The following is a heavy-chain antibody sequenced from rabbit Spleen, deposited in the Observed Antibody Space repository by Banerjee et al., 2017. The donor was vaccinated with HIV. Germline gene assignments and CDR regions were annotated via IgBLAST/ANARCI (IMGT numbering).Heavy chain of an antibody. Sequence: QEQLEESGGDLVKPEGSLTLTCTASGIDLMSIAMSWVRQAPGKGLEWIGDIYPVFGITNYANRVKGRFTISSDNAQNTVDLQMNSLTPADTATYFCARNANGGWDLWGPGTLVTVS. D-gene: IGHD4-1*01. J-gene: IGHJ6*01. CDR1: GIDLMSIA. CDR3: ARNANGGWDL. CDR2: IYPVFGIT. V-gene: IGHV1S47*01.